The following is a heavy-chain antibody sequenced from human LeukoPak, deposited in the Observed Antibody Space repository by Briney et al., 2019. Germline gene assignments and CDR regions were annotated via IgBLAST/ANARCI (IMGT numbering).Heavy chain of an antibody. CDR2: FDPEDGET. D-gene: IGHD1-26*01. CDR3: ATDLPSGSYQD. CDR1: GYTLTELS. V-gene: IGHV1-24*01. Sequence: ASVKVSCKVSGYTLTELSMHWVRQAPGKGLGWMGGFDPEDGETIYAQRFQGRVTMTEDTSTDIAYMELSSLGSEDTAVYYCATDLPSGSYQDWGQGTLVTVSS. J-gene: IGHJ4*02.